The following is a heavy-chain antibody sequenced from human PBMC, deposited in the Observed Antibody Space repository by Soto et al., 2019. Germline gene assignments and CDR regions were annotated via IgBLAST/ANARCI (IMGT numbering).Heavy chain of an antibody. J-gene: IGHJ3*01. CDR2: IYQSGST. CDR3: AKDRLWGSSDRGAPDDFEV. CDR1: GGSISSRNW. V-gene: IGHV4-4*02. Sequence: TLSLTCTVSGGSISSRNWWSWLRQSPTKGLEWIGEIYQSGSTNYNPSLESRVTISVDKSKNQFSLELTSLTAADTAVYYCAKDRLWGSSDRGAPDDFEVWGQGTMVTVSS. D-gene: IGHD6-6*01.